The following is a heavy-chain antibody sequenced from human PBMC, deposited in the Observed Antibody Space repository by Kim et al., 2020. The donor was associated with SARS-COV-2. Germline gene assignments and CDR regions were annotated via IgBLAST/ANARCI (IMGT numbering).Heavy chain of an antibody. V-gene: IGHV3-21*01. CDR3: ARDLWSEAVGNYYDF. Sequence: GGSLRLSCAASGFTFSSYSMNWVRQAPGKGLEWVSSISSSSSYIYYADSVKGRFTISRDNAKNSLYLQMNSLRADDTAVFYCARDLWSEAVGNYYDFWGQGTLVTVSS. CDR2: ISSSSSYI. J-gene: IGHJ4*02. D-gene: IGHD3-10*02. CDR1: GFTFSSYS.